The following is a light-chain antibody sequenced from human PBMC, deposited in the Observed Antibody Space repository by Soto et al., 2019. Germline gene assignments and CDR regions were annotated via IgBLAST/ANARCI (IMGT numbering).Light chain of an antibody. CDR1: QSLVYTDGNTY. CDR2: KIS. Sequence: DIVMTQTPLSSPVTLGQPASISCKSSQSLVYTDGNTYLSWLHQRPGQPPRLLIYKISNRLPGVSDRFSGSGGGTDFTLKISRVEAEDVGVYYCMQATQFPFTFGQGTKLEIK. CDR3: MQATQFPFT. V-gene: IGKV2-24*01. J-gene: IGKJ2*01.